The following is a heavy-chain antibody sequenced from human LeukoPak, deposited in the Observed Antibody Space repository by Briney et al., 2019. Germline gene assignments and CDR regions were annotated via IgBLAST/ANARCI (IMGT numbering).Heavy chain of an antibody. V-gene: IGHV3-30-3*01. CDR2: ISFNESEK. D-gene: IGHD3-3*01. CDR3: ARDYMSGGTGFWDY. J-gene: IGHJ4*02. Sequence: PGVPLRLSCAASGFTFSTYTIHCLRQAPDKGLEGVARISFNESEKNYVDSVQGRFSLSRDNSKNTVYLQMNSLSPDDTAIYYCARDYMSGGTGFWDYWGQGTLVTVSS. CDR1: GFTFSTYT.